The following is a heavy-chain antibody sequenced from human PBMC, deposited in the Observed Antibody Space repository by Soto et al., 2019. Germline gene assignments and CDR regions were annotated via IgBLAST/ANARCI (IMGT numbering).Heavy chain of an antibody. CDR3: ARHKTTVVTLDY. V-gene: IGHV4-39*01. J-gene: IGHJ4*02. D-gene: IGHD4-17*01. CDR1: GGSISSSSYY. Sequence: SETLSLTCTVSGGSISSSSYYWGWIRQPPGKGLEWIGSIYYSGSTYYNPSLKSRVTISVDTSKNQFSLKLSSVTAADTAVYYCARHKTTVVTLDYWGQGTLVT. CDR2: IYYSGST.